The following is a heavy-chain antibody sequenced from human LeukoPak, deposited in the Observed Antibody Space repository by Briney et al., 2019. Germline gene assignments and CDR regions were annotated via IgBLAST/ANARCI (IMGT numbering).Heavy chain of an antibody. CDR2: INPNSGGT. Sequence: VASVKVSCKASGYTFTGYYMHWVRQAPGQGLEWMGWINPNSGGTNYAQKFQGRVTMTRDTSISTAYMELSRLRSDDTAVYYCARGIYGSGSSHTPHFDYWGQGTLVTVSS. D-gene: IGHD3-10*01. CDR1: GYTFTGYY. CDR3: ARGIYGSGSSHTPHFDY. J-gene: IGHJ4*02. V-gene: IGHV1-2*02.